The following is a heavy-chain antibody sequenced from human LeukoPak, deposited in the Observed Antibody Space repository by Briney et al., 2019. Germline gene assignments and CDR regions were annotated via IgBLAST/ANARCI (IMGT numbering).Heavy chain of an antibody. V-gene: IGHV3-48*04. D-gene: IGHD3-22*01. CDR2: ISSSGSTI. CDR1: GFTFSSYS. CDR3: ARDTPYYYDSSGYIGY. J-gene: IGHJ4*02. Sequence: PGGSLRLSCAASGFTFSSYSMNWVRQAPGKGLEWVSYISSSGSTIYYADSVKGRFTISRDNAKNSLYLQMNSLRAEDTAVYYCARDTPYYYDSSGYIGYWGQGTLVTVSS.